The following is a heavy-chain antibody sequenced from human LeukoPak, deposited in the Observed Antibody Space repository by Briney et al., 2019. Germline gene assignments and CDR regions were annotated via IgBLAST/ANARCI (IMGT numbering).Heavy chain of an antibody. CDR3: AGNLRPYSASAGYVY. CDR2: IGDTSGYM. V-gene: IGHV3-11*06. D-gene: IGHD2-15*01. J-gene: IGHJ4*02. Sequence: GGSLRLSCAASGFAFRDSYMCWIRQAPGRGLEWVSYIGDTSGYMKYADSVKGRFTISRDNAKNLLFLNMNNLRAEDTAVYFCAGNLRPYSASAGYVYWGQGTVVAVSA. CDR1: GFAFRDSY.